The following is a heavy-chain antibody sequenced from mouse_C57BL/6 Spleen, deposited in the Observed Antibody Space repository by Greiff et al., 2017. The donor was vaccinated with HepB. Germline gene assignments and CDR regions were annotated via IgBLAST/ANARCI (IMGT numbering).Heavy chain of an antibody. V-gene: IGHV1-26*01. J-gene: IGHJ2*01. CDR3: ARWGYDYDEGVRYYFDY. D-gene: IGHD2-4*01. CDR2: INPNNGGT. Sequence: EVKLQQSGPELVKPGASVKISCKASGYTFTDYYMNWVKQSHGKSLEWIGDINPNNGGTSYNQKFKGKATLTVDKSSSTAYMELRSLTSEDSAVYYCARWGYDYDEGVRYYFDYWGQGTTLTVSS. CDR1: GYTFTDYY.